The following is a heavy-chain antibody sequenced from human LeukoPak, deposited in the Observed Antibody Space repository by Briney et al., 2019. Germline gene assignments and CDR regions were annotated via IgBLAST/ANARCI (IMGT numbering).Heavy chain of an antibody. V-gene: IGHV1-2*02. Sequence: ASVKVSCKPSGYTVSAYYIHWVRQAPGQGLEWMGWINPNSGGTNYAQEFQGRVTMTRDTSISTAYMELSRLRSDDTAVYYCARGVYGSSEYFQHWGQGTLVTVSS. CDR3: ARGVYGSSEYFQH. D-gene: IGHD6-6*01. CDR2: INPNSGGT. CDR1: GYTVSAYY. J-gene: IGHJ1*01.